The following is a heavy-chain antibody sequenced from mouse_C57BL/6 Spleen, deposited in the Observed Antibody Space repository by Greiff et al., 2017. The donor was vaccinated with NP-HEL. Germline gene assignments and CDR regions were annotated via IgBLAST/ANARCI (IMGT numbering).Heavy chain of an antibody. V-gene: IGHV1-15*01. CDR3: TGWLLSYYFDY. J-gene: IGHJ2*01. Sequence: QVQLQQSGAELVRPGASVTLSCKASGYTFTDYEMHWVKQTPVHGLEWIGAIDPETGGTAYNQKFKGKAILTADKSSSTAYMELRSLTSEDSAVYYCTGWLLSYYFDYWGQGTTLTVSS. CDR1: GYTFTDYE. D-gene: IGHD2-3*01. CDR2: IDPETGGT.